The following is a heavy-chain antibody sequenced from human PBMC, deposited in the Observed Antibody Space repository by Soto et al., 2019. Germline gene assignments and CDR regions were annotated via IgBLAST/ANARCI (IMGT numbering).Heavy chain of an antibody. J-gene: IGHJ6*02. CDR2: IKSDGTT. CDR1: GFSVSNYW. Sequence: EVQLVESGGGLVQPGGSLRLSCAASGFSVSNYWMNWVRQAPGKGLVWVSYIKSDGTTSYADSVEGRFTVSRDDAKNTFYLQMNGLRAEDTAVYYCAKDRGEEGLKFLEWFGGMDVWGHGTTVTVSS. D-gene: IGHD3-3*01. V-gene: IGHV3-74*01. CDR3: AKDRGEEGLKFLEWFGGMDV.